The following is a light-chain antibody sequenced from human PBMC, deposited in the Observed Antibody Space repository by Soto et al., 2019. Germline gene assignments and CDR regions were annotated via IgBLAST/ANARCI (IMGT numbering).Light chain of an antibody. CDR1: QSVSSN. CDR2: GAS. CDR3: QQYNNWWT. J-gene: IGKJ1*01. V-gene: IGKV3-15*01. Sequence: IALTQSPATLSLSPWERATLSCRASQSVSSNLAWYQQKPGQAPRLLIYGASTRATGIPARFSGSGSGTEFTLTISSLQSEDFAVYYCQQYNNWWTFGQGTKVDIK.